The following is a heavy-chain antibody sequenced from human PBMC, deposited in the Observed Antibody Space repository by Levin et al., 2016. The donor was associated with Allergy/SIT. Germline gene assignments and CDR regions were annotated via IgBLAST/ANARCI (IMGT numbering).Heavy chain of an antibody. Sequence: GGSLRLSCAASGFTFSSYSMNWVRQAPGKGLEWVSSISSSSSYIYYADSVKGRFTISRDNAKNSLYLQMNSLRAEDTAVYYCARGSDFWSGSDAFDIWGQGTMVTVSS. CDR2: ISSSSSYI. CDR3: ARGSDFWSGSDAFDI. J-gene: IGHJ3*02. V-gene: IGHV3-21*01. CDR1: GFTFSSYS. D-gene: IGHD3-3*01.